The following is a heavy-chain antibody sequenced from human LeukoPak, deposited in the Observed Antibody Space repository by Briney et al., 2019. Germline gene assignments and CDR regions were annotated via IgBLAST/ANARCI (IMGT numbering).Heavy chain of an antibody. CDR1: GYTFTSYG. V-gene: IGHV1-8*02. CDR3: ARGLLRFLEWSTENRFDP. CDR2: MNPNSGDT. J-gene: IGHJ5*02. Sequence: ASVKVSCKASGYTFTSYGISWVRQATGQGLEWMGWMNPNSGDTGYAQKFQGRVTMTRDTSINTVYMELTSLRSEDTAVYYCARGLLRFLEWSTENRFDPWGQGTLVIVSS. D-gene: IGHD3-3*01.